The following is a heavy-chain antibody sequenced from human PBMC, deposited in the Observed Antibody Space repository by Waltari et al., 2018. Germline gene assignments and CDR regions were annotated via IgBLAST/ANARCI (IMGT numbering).Heavy chain of an antibody. CDR2: IIPIFGTA. Sequence: QVQLVQSGAEVKKPGSLVKVSCKASVGTFSSYAIRWVRQAPGQGLEWMGGIIPIFGTANYAQKFQGRVTITTDESTSTAYMELSSLRSEDTAVYYCARAWFQYGYYMDVWGKGTTVTVSS. CDR1: VGTFSSYA. J-gene: IGHJ6*03. D-gene: IGHD3-9*01. CDR3: ARAWFQYGYYMDV. V-gene: IGHV1-69*05.